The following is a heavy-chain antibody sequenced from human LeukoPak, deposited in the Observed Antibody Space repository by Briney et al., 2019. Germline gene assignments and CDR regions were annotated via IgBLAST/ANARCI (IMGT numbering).Heavy chain of an antibody. CDR2: ISGSGGRP. J-gene: IGHJ5*02. Sequence: GGSLRLSCAASGFTFSSYAMSWVRQAPGKGLEWVPAISGSGGRPYYADSVKGRFTTSRDNSKNTLYLQMNSLRAEDTAVYYCAKGLSYYGSGSYYRNWFDPWGQGTLVTVSS. CDR1: GFTFSSYA. CDR3: AKGLSYYGSGSYYRNWFDP. V-gene: IGHV3-23*01. D-gene: IGHD3-10*01.